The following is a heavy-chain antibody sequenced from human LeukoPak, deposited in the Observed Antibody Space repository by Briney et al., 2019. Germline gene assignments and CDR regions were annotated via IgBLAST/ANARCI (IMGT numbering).Heavy chain of an antibody. CDR1: GFTFSSYS. CDR3: ARGYCTNGVCYLPWFDP. Sequence: GGSLRLSCAASGFTFSSYSMNWVRHAPGKGLECVSSLSSSSSFIYYADSVKGRFTISRDNAKNSLYLQTNSLRAEDTAVYYCARGYCTNGVCYLPWFDPWGQGTLVTVSS. CDR2: LSSSSSFI. V-gene: IGHV3-21*01. J-gene: IGHJ5*02. D-gene: IGHD2-8*01.